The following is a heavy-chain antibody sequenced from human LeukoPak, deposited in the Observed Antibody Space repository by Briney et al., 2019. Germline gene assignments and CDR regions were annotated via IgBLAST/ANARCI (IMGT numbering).Heavy chain of an antibody. D-gene: IGHD2-15*01. CDR1: GFSFSTYG. CDR2: IWYDGNNK. CDR3: ARAPPYCSGGACYFDY. V-gene: IGHV3-33*01. Sequence: GGSLRLSCAASGFSFSTYGMHWVRQAPGKGLEWVAVIWYDGNNKYYTDSVKGRFTISRDNSKNTLFLQMNSLRAEDSAVYYCARAPPYCSGGACYFDYWGQGTLVTVSS. J-gene: IGHJ4*02.